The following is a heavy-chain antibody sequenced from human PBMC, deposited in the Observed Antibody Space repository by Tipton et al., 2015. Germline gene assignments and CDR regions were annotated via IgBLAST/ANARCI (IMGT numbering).Heavy chain of an antibody. V-gene: IGHV4-59*01. CDR1: GGSIDSYY. CDR3: ACQDYDSLTRDYQTVDY. CDR2: IYYSGST. Sequence: TLSLTCSVSGGSIDSYYWSWIRQPPGKGLDWIGYIYYSGSTNYNPSLKSRVSISVDTSKSQFFLKLNSVTAADTAVYYCACQDYDSLTRDYQTVDYWGQGTQVTVSS. D-gene: IGHD3-9*01. J-gene: IGHJ4*02.